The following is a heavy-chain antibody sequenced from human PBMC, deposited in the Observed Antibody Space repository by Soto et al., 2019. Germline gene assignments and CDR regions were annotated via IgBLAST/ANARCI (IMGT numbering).Heavy chain of an antibody. CDR2: ISSSISYI. CDR1: GFTFSSYS. D-gene: IGHD2-2*01. CDR3: ARERSSTSWDYYYYGMDV. V-gene: IGHV3-21*01. Sequence: EVQLVESGGGLVKPGGSLRLSCAASGFTFSSYSMNWVHQAPGKGLEWVSSISSSISYIYYADSVKGRFTISRDNAKNSLYLQMSSLRAEDTAVYYCARERSSTSWDYYYYGMDVWCQGTTVTVSS. J-gene: IGHJ6*02.